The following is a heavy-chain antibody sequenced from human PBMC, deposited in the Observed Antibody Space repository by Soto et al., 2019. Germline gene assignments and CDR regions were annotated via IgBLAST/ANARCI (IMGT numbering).Heavy chain of an antibody. CDR2: VSYSGST. CDR1: GGSISNSSYL. J-gene: IGHJ4*02. D-gene: IGHD6-19*01. CDR3: SRIAVSGPINGFDY. V-gene: IGHV4-39*01. Sequence: SGTLSLTCTVSGGSISNSSYLWGWIRQPPGKGLQWIGSVSYSGSTYYNPSLKSRVTISVDTSKTQSSLRLSSVTAADTAVYYCSRIAVSGPINGFDYWGQGALVTVSS.